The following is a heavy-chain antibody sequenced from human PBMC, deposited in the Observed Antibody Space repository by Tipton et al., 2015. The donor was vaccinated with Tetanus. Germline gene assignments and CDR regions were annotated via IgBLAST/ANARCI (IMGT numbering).Heavy chain of an antibody. D-gene: IGHD5-24*01. V-gene: IGHV4-34*01. CDR2: IHPSGIT. Sequence: TLSLTCNVSGGSITSYYWSWIRQPPGQGLEWIGEIHPSGITNYNPSLINRVTISVDTSKNQFSLRLTSVTAADTAVYFCARGLDPYKSGNLWGQGTLVTVSS. CDR1: GGSITSYY. J-gene: IGHJ5*02. CDR3: ARGLDPYKSGNL.